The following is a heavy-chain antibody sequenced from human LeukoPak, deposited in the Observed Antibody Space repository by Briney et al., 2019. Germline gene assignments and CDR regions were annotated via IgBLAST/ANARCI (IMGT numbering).Heavy chain of an antibody. CDR1: GGSTSTYY. CDR2: IYTSGNT. J-gene: IGHJ3*01. CDR3: ARLAGTDVFVV. D-gene: IGHD6-19*01. V-gene: IGHV4-4*07. Sequence: PSETLSLTCTVSGGSTSTYYWSWIRQPAGKGLEWIGRIYTSGNTNYNPSLKSRVTMSVDTSKNQFSLKLRSVTAADPAWYYCARLAGTDVFVVWGQGKMVTVSS.